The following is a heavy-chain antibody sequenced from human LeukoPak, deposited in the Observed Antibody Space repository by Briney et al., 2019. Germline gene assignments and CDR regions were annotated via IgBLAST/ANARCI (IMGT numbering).Heavy chain of an antibody. CDR2: ISSSSSYI. CDR3: AREKQLERLAFGKEGSAFDY. D-gene: IGHD1-1*01. J-gene: IGHJ4*02. CDR1: GFTFNSYT. Sequence: GGSLRLSCAASGFTFNSYTMNWVRQAPGKGLEWVSSISSSSSYIYYADSVKGRFTISRDNAKNSLYLQMNRLRAEDTAVYYCAREKQLERLAFGKEGSAFDYWGQGTLVTVSS. V-gene: IGHV3-21*01.